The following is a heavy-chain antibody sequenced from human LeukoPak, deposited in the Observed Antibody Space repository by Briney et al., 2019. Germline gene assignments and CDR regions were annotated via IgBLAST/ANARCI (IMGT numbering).Heavy chain of an antibody. D-gene: IGHD5-18*01. Sequence: GGSLRLSCAASGFTFSTYSMTWVRQAPGKGLEWVSSISSGSSDISYADSVKGRFTVSRDNAKYSLYLQVNSLRAEDTAVYYCARLTGVVNAFDYWGQGTLVAVSS. CDR1: GFTFSTYS. CDR3: ARLTGVVNAFDY. CDR2: ISSGSSDI. V-gene: IGHV3-21*01. J-gene: IGHJ4*02.